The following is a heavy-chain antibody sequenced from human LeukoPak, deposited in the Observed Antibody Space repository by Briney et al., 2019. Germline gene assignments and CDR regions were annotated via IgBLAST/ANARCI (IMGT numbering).Heavy chain of an antibody. J-gene: IGHJ4*02. CDR3: ASKMGAYDY. CDR1: GGSISSSSYY. D-gene: IGHD1-26*01. V-gene: IGHV4-39*01. CDR2: IYYGGST. Sequence: SETLSLTCTVSGGSISSSSYYWGWIRQPPGKGLEWIGSIYYGGSTYYNPSLKSRVTISVDTSKNQFSLKLSSVTAADTAVYYCASKMGAYDYWGQGTLVTVSS.